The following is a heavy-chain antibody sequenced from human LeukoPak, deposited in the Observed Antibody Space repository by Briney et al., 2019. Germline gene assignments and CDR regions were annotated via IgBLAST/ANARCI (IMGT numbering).Heavy chain of an antibody. Sequence: SETLSLTCTVSGGSISSGGYYWSWIRQHPGKGLEWIGYIYYSGSTYYNPSLKSRVTISVDTSKNQFSLKLSSVTAADTAVYYCARGPRDGYNYVNYWGQGTLVTVSS. CDR2: IYYSGST. CDR1: GGSISSGGYY. V-gene: IGHV4-31*03. CDR3: ARGPRDGYNYVNY. J-gene: IGHJ4*02. D-gene: IGHD5-24*01.